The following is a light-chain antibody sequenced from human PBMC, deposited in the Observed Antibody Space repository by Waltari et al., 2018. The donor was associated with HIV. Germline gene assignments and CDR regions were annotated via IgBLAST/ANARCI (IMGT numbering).Light chain of an antibody. J-gene: IGLJ3*02. V-gene: IGLV1-40*01. CDR1: SSNIGAGYA. Sequence: QSVLTQPPSVSGAPGQRVTISCTGRSSNIGAGYAVHWYKQLPGTAPNLLIQGTRNRPSGVPARVSASKSGTSASLAITGLQAEDESDYYCQSYDSSLSGKVFGGGTKLTVL. CDR2: GTR. CDR3: QSYDSSLSGKV.